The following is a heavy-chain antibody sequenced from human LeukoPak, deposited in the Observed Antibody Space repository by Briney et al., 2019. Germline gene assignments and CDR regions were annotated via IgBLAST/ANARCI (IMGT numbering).Heavy chain of an antibody. CDR2: ISSSSSYI. D-gene: IGHD3-3*01. V-gene: IGHV3-21*01. CDR1: GFTFSSYS. J-gene: IGHJ4*02. Sequence: GGSLRLSCAASGFTFSSYSMNWVRQAPGKGLEWASSISSSSSYIYYADSVKGRFSISRDNAKNSLYLQMNSLRAEDTAVYYCARATRNYDFWSPLDYWGQGTLVTVSS. CDR3: ARATRNYDFWSPLDY.